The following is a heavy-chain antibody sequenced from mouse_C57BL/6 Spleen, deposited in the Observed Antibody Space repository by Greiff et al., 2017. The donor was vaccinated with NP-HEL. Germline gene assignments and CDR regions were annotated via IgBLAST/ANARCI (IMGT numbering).Heavy chain of an antibody. J-gene: IGHJ3*01. CDR1: GFTFSDYG. V-gene: IGHV5-17*01. Sequence: EVQVVESGGGLVKPGGSLKLSCAASGFTFSDYGMHWVRQAPEKGLEWVAYISSGSSTIYYADTVKGRFTISRDNAKNTLFLQMTSLRSEDTAMYYCARPGSSYDWFAYWGQGTLVTVSA. D-gene: IGHD1-1*01. CDR3: ARPGSSYDWFAY. CDR2: ISSGSSTI.